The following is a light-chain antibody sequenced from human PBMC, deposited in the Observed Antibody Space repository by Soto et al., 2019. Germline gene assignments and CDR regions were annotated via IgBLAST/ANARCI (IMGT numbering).Light chain of an antibody. J-gene: IGLJ1*01. Sequence: QSALTQPASVSGSPGQSIAISCTGTSSDVGGYDYVSWYQQRPDKAPKLMIYEVTKRPSGVSNRFSGSKSGNTASLTISGLQPEDEADYYCSSHTSGSTRVFGSGTKVTVL. CDR3: SSHTSGSTRV. V-gene: IGLV2-14*01. CDR1: SSDVGGYDY. CDR2: EVT.